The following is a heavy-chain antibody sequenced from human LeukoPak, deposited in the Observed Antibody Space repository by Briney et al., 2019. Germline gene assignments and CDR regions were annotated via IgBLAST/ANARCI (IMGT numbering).Heavy chain of an antibody. Sequence: GGSLRLSCVVSGFTFRTSSMSWVRQAPGRGLEWVANIREDGSEKYYLDSVKGRFTISGDNAKNSLYLQMNSLRAEDTAVYYCARDARLYGDFGAGDPFHIWGQGTMVTVSS. V-gene: IGHV3-7*01. D-gene: IGHD4-17*01. CDR1: GFTFRTSS. J-gene: IGHJ3*02. CDR3: ARDARLYGDFGAGDPFHI. CDR2: IREDGSEK.